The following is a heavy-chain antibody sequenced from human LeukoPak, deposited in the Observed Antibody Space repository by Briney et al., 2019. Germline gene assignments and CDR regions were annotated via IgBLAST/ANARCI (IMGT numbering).Heavy chain of an antibody. V-gene: IGHV3-23*01. CDR3: AKANRKWALPSYNWFDP. CDR1: GFTFSSYA. CDR2: ISGSGGST. D-gene: IGHD1-26*01. J-gene: IGHJ5*02. Sequence: GGSLRLSCAASGFTFSSYAMSWVRQAPGKGLEWVSAISGSGGSTYYADSVKGRFTISRDNSKNTLYLQMNSLRAEDTAVYYCAKANRKWALPSYNWFDPWGQGTLVTVSS.